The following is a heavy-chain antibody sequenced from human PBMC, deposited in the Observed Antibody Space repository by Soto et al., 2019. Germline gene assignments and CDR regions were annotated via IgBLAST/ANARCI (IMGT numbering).Heavy chain of an antibody. Sequence: PGGSLRLSCAASGFTFSSYAMSWVRRPPGKGLEWIGSIYYSGSTYYNPSLKSRVTISVDTSKNQFSLKLSSVTAADTAVYYCARLDYYGSGSYYRAYYYYGMDVWGQGTTVTVSS. V-gene: IGHV4-39*01. J-gene: IGHJ6*02. CDR3: ARLDYYGSGSYYRAYYYYGMDV. CDR1: GFTFSSYA. D-gene: IGHD3-10*01. CDR2: IYYSGST.